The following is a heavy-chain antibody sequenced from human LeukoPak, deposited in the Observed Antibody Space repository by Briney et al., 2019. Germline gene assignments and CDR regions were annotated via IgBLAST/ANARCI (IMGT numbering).Heavy chain of an antibody. J-gene: IGHJ5*02. V-gene: IGHV3-21*01. CDR1: GFAISSDA. CDR3: ARSGVVVAALERGVANWFDP. CDR2: ISSSSSYI. Sequence: GGSLRLSCAASGFAISSDALTWVRQAPGRGLEWVSSISSSSSYIYYADSVKGRFTISRDNAKNSLFLQMNSLRAEDTAVYYCARSGVVVAALERGVANWFDPWGQGTLVTVSS. D-gene: IGHD2-15*01.